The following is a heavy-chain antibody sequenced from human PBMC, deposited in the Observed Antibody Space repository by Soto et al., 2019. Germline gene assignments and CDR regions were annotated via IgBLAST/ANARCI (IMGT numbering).Heavy chain of an antibody. D-gene: IGHD2-2*01. J-gene: IGHJ5*02. CDR1: GGTFSSYT. CDR3: ARDGGIVVVPADRNWFDP. CDR2: IIPILGIA. Sequence: QVQLVQSGAEVKKPGSSVKVSCNASGGTFSSYTISWVRQAPGQGLEWMGRIIPILGIANYAQKFQGRVTITADKSTSTAYMELSSLRSEDTAVYYCARDGGIVVVPADRNWFDPWGQGTLVTVSS. V-gene: IGHV1-69*08.